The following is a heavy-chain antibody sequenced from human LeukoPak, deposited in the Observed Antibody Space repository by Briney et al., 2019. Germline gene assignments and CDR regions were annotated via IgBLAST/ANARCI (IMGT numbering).Heavy chain of an antibody. D-gene: IGHD5-18*01. CDR2: FIHIFDTE. CDR3: AGDRAMAGLIDY. Sequence: SVKVSCKASGGTFISYASSWVRQAPRQGLEWVGGFIHIFDTENYAQTFQHRATFTADESASTAYLELSSLRSDHTDVYCCAGDRAMAGLIDYWGQGTLVTVSS. V-gene: IGHV1-69*13. CDR1: GGTFISYA. J-gene: IGHJ4*02.